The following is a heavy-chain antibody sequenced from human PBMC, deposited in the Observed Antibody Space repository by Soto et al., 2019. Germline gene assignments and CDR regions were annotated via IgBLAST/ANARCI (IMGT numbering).Heavy chain of an antibody. Sequence: EVQLLESGGGLVQPGGSLRLSCAASGFTFSSYTMNWVRQAPGKGLEWVSAITGSADSTYYADSVKGRFTISRDNYRNTLYLQVNSLRAEDTAVYYCAKDGIDWGSYFDGWGQGTLVTVSS. D-gene: IGHD3-9*01. CDR2: ITGSADST. J-gene: IGHJ4*02. CDR3: AKDGIDWGSYFDG. CDR1: GFTFSSYT. V-gene: IGHV3-23*01.